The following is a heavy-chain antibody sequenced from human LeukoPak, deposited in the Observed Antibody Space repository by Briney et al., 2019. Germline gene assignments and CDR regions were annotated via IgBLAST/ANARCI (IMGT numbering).Heavy chain of an antibody. CDR3: ARWNPEWWAFDI. D-gene: IGHD2-8*01. Sequence: GGSLRLSCAASGFTFTNDFMTWVRQAPGKGLEWVANMKVDGSDIHYVDSVKGRFTISRDNAKNSLYLQMNSLRAEDTAVYYCARWNPEWWAFDIWGQGTMVTVSS. CDR2: MKVDGSDI. V-gene: IGHV3-7*01. J-gene: IGHJ3*02. CDR1: GFTFTNDF.